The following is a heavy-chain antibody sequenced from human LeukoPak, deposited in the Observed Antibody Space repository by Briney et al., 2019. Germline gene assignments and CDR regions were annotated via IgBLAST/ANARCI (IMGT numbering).Heavy chain of an antibody. CDR1: GFTFSSYE. CDR3: ARWERAPWYNWNYSYGMDV. V-gene: IGHV3-48*03. J-gene: IGHJ6*02. CDR2: ISSSGSTI. Sequence: GGSLRLSCAASGFTFSSYEMNWVRQAPGKGLEWVSYISSSGSTIYYADSVKGRFTISRDNAKNSLYLQMNSLRAEDTAVYYCARWERAPWYNWNYSYGMDVWGQGTTVTVSS. D-gene: IGHD1-20*01.